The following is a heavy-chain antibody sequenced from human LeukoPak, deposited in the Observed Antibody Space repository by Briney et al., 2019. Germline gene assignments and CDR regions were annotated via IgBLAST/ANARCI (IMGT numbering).Heavy chain of an antibody. CDR1: GGSISSSSYY. Sequence: PSGTLSLTCTVSGGSISSSSYYWGWIRQPPGKGLEWIGSIYYSGSTYYNPSLKSRVTISVDTSKNQFSLKLSSVTAADTAVYYCARQLGTPRTGAYYSDYWGQGTLVTVSS. D-gene: IGHD3/OR15-3a*01. J-gene: IGHJ4*02. CDR2: IYYSGST. V-gene: IGHV4-39*01. CDR3: ARQLGTPRTGAYYSDY.